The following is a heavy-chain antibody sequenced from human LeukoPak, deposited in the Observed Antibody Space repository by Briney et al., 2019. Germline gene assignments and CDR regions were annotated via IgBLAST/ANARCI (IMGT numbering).Heavy chain of an antibody. CDR2: IYYTGST. CDR3: ARVGDYPLRNFDY. CDR1: GDSISSSNYY. Sequence: SETLSLTCTVSGDSISSSNYYWGWIRQPPGKGLEWIGNIYYTGSTYYNPSLKSRVTISVDTSKNQFSLKLNSVTAADTAVYYCARVGDYPLRNFDYWGQGTLVTVSS. J-gene: IGHJ4*02. D-gene: IGHD5-12*01. V-gene: IGHV4-39*07.